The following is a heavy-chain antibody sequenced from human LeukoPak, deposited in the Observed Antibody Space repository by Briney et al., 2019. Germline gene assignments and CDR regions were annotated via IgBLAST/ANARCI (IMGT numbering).Heavy chain of an antibody. Sequence: ASVKVSCKASGGTFSSYTISWVRQAPGQGLEWMGRIIPILGIANYAQKFQGRVTITADKSTSTAYMELSSLRSEDTAVYYCARDRDSRGWYYFDYWGQGTLVTVSS. CDR2: IIPILGIA. CDR1: GGTFSSYT. V-gene: IGHV1-69*04. CDR3: ARDRDSRGWYYFDY. J-gene: IGHJ4*02. D-gene: IGHD6-19*01.